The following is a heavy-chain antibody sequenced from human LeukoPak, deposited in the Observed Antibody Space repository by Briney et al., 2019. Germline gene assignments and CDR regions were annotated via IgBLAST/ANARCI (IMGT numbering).Heavy chain of an antibody. CDR1: GFTFSSYS. CDR3: ARVSSMVRGVIGTYYFDY. CDR2: ISSSSSYI. V-gene: IGHV3-21*01. D-gene: IGHD3-10*01. J-gene: IGHJ4*02. Sequence: GGSLRLSCAASGFTFSSYSMNWVRQAPGKGLEWVSSISSSSSYIYYADSVKGRFTISRDNAKNSLYLQMNSLRAEDTAVYYCARVSSMVRGVIGTYYFDYWGQGTLVTVSS.